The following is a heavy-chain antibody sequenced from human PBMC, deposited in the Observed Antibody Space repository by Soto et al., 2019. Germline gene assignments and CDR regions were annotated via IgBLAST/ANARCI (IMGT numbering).Heavy chain of an antibody. CDR2: INGGNGDT. D-gene: IGHD3-22*01. CDR3: ARGGSGYTWFNEF. V-gene: IGHV1-3*01. CDR1: GYTLSSYG. J-gene: IGHJ4*02. Sequence: VQLVQSEAEVKKPGASVKVSCKASGYTLSSYGIHWVRQAPGQRLEWMGWINGGNGDTMYAQRFQGRVTITADESTNTAYMELSSLRSEDTAIYYCARGGSGYTWFNEFWGQGTLVTVSS.